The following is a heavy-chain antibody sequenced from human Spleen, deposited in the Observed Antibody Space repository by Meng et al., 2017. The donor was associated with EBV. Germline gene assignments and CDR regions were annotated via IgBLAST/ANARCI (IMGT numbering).Heavy chain of an antibody. V-gene: IGHV1-46*01. J-gene: IGHJ4*02. CDR2: FNPTGGGT. CDR3: ARDYGDYLFDY. Sequence: QVQLVQSGAEVKKPGSSVKVSCKASGGTFSSFAISWMRQAPGQGLEWMGIFNPTGGGTSYAEKFQGRVTMTSDTSTSTVYMELSSLRSEDTAVYFCARDYGDYLFDYWGQGTLVTVSS. CDR1: GGTFSSFA. D-gene: IGHD4-17*01.